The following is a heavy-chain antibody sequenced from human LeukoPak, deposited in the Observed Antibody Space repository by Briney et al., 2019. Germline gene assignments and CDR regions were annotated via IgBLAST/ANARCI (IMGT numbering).Heavy chain of an antibody. J-gene: IGHJ3*02. V-gene: IGHV1-8*01. Sequence: ASVKVSCKASGYTFTSYDINWVRQATGQGLEWVGLMNPNRGNTGYAQKFQGRVTMTRNASISTAYMELSSLRSEEMAVYYCASSSVLRYFDWLLYHDAFDIWGQGTMVTVSS. CDR2: MNPNRGNT. CDR3: ASSSVLRYFDWLLYHDAFDI. CDR1: GYTFTSYD. D-gene: IGHD3-9*01.